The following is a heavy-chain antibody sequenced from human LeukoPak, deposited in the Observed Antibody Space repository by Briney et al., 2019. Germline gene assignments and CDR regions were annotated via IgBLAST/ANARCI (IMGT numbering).Heavy chain of an antibody. Sequence: GGSLRLSCAASGFTFSSYAMHWVRQAPGKGLEWVAVISYDGSNKYYADSVKGRFTISRDNSKNTLYLQMNSLSAEDTAVYYCARDLAAASIKGTGYYYYYGMDVWGQGTTVTVSS. CDR1: GFTFSSYA. CDR3: ARDLAAASIKGTGYYYYYGMDV. V-gene: IGHV3-30*04. D-gene: IGHD2-15*01. CDR2: ISYDGSNK. J-gene: IGHJ6*02.